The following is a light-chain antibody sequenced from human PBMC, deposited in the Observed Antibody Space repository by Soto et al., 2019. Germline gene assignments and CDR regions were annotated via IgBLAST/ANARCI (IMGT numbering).Light chain of an antibody. CDR1: PAIASF. J-gene: IGKJ1*01. Sequence: IQLTQSPSSLSASVGDRVTITCRASPAIASFLAWYQQKPGTAPKLLIYAATYLQSGVPSRFSGSGSGTDFTLSISSLQPEDFAVYYCQQYGSSGTFGQGTKVDIK. V-gene: IGKV1-9*01. CDR3: QQYGSSGT. CDR2: AAT.